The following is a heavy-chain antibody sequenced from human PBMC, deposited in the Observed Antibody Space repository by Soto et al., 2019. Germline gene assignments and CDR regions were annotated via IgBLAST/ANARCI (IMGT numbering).Heavy chain of an antibody. CDR1: GGSISSGDYY. Sequence: QVQLQESGPGLVKPSQTLSLTCTVSGGSISSGDYYWNWIRQPPGKGLEWIGYIYYSGNTYYNPSLKSRVTISGDTSKNQFSLNLSSVTAADTAVYCCATSGLPFYFDYWSQGTLVTVSS. J-gene: IGHJ4*02. CDR3: ATSGLPFYFDY. D-gene: IGHD3-3*01. V-gene: IGHV4-30-4*01. CDR2: IYYSGNT.